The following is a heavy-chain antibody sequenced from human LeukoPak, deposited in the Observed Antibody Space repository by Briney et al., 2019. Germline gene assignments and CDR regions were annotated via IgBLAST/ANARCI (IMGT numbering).Heavy chain of an antibody. CDR1: GFTFSSYA. V-gene: IGHV3-74*01. CDR2: INTDGSGT. D-gene: IGHD3-10*01. Sequence: PGRSLRLSCAASGFTFSSYAMHWVRQAPGKGLLWVSRINTDGSGTNYADSVRGRFTISRDNAKNTLYLQMSSMRAEDTAVYYCARGPQSSYDSGSYYNGLFDSWGQGTLVTVSS. J-gene: IGHJ4*02. CDR3: ARGPQSSYDSGSYYNGLFDS.